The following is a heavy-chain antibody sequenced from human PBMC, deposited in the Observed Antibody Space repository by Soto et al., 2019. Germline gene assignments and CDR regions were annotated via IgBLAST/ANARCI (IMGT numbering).Heavy chain of an antibody. CDR1: GGSISSYY. D-gene: IGHD3-10*01. J-gene: IGHJ4*02. CDR2: IYNSGST. V-gene: IGHV4-59*08. Sequence: QVQLQESGPGLVKPSETLSLTCTVSGGSISSYYWTWIRQPPGKGLEWIGFIYNSGSTHYNPSLTSRVTISVDTSTSQCPLQLRSVTAADTAVYYCASMGYHYGSGSYPLDYWGQGTLVTVSS. CDR3: ASMGYHYGSGSYPLDY.